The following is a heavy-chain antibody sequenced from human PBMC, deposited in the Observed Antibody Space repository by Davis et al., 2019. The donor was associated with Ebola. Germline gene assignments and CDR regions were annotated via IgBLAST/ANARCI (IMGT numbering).Heavy chain of an antibody. CDR2: ISAYNGNT. V-gene: IGHV1-18*04. Sequence: AASVKVSCKASGYTFTSYGISWVRQAPGQGLAWLGWISAYNGNTNYAQKLQGRVTMTTDTSTSTAYMELRSLRSDDTAVYYCARLITMIVVVPPDYWGQGTLVTVSS. CDR3: ARLITMIVVVPPDY. D-gene: IGHD3-22*01. J-gene: IGHJ4*02. CDR1: GYTFTSYG.